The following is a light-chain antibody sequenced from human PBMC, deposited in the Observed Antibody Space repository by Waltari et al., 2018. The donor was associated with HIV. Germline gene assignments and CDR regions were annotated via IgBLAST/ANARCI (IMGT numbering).Light chain of an antibody. CDR1: SSNIGSNA. V-gene: IGLV1-44*01. CDR2: SDN. CDR3: ASWDDSLSALL. J-gene: IGLJ2*01. Sequence: QSVLTQPPSASGTPGQRVTISCSGSSSNIGSNAVNWFQQLSGTAPRLLIHSDNQRPSGVPDRVSGSKSGTSASLAITGLQSEDEAVYYCASWDDSLSALLFGGGTRLTVL.